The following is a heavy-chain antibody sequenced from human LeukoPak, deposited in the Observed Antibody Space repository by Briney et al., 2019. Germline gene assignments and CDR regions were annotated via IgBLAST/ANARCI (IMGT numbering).Heavy chain of an antibody. CDR2: ISSSSSYI. CDR1: GFTFSSYS. D-gene: IGHD3-3*01. V-gene: IGHV3-21*01. CDR3: ARDYDFWSGYYHNFDY. Sequence: GGSLRLSCAASGFTFSSYSMNWVRQAPGKGLEWVSSISSSSSYIYYADSVEGRFTISRDNAKNSLYLQMNSLRAEDTAVYYCARDYDFWSGYYHNFDYWGQGTLVTVSS. J-gene: IGHJ4*02.